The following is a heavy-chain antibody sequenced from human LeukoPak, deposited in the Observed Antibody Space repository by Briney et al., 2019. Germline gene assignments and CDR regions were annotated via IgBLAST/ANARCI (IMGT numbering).Heavy chain of an antibody. V-gene: IGHV1-2*02. CDR3: AGVNRVSSVLRFLEWLLDY. CDR1: GYTFTGYY. D-gene: IGHD3-3*01. Sequence: GASVKVSCKASGYTFTGYYMHWVRQAPGQGLEWMGWINPNSGGTNYAQKFQGRVTMTRDTSISTAYMELSRLRSDDTAVYYCAGVNRVSSVLRFLEWLLDYWGQGTLVTVSS. J-gene: IGHJ4*02. CDR2: INPNSGGT.